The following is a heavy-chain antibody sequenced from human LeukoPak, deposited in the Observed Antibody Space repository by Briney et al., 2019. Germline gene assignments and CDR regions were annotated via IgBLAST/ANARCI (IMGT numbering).Heavy chain of an antibody. V-gene: IGHV3-33*05. J-gene: IGHJ4*02. CDR3: ARDLRKGKYFDY. CDR1: GFTFSTYG. Sequence: PGGSLRLSCAASGFTFSTYGMHWVRQAPGKGLEWVAIILYDGSNTYYADSVKGRFAISRDNPKNTLYLQMSSLRAEDTAVYYCARDLRKGKYFDYWGQGTLVTVSS. CDR2: ILYDGSNT.